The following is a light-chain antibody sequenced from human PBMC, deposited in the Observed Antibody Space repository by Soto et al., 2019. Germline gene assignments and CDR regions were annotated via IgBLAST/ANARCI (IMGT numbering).Light chain of an antibody. J-gene: IGKJ1*01. Sequence: EIVMTQSPATLSVSPGERATLSCRASQSVSSNLAWHQQKPGQAPRLLIYDASNRATGIPARFSGSGSGTDFTLTISSLEPEDFAVYYCQQRSNWQTFGQGTKVDI. V-gene: IGKV3D-11*02. CDR2: DAS. CDR3: QQRSNWQT. CDR1: QSVSSN.